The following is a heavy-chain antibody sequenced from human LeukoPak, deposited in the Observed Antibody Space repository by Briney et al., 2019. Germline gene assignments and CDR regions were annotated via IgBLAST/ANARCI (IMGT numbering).Heavy chain of an antibody. V-gene: IGHV3-23*01. D-gene: IGHD3-3*01. CDR3: AKDQSPYDDLEYFHY. J-gene: IGHJ1*01. Sequence: GSLRLSCAASGFTFSTYVMSWVRQAPGEGLEWVSSISSRGSSTYYADSVKGRFTISRDNSKNTLSLQMNRLRAEDTALYYCAKDQSPYDDLEYFHYWGQGTLVTVSS. CDR2: ISSRGSST. CDR1: GFTFSTYV.